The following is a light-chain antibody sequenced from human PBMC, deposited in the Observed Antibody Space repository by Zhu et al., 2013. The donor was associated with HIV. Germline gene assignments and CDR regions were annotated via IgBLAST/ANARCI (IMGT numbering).Light chain of an antibody. V-gene: IGLV3-1*01. Sequence: SYELTQPPSVSVSPGQTASITCSGDKLGDKYACWYQQKPGQSPVLVIYQDTKRPSGIPERFSGSNSGNTATLTISGTQAMDEADYYCQAWDRSIAVFGGGTKLTVL. CDR1: KLGDKY. CDR3: QAWDRSIAV. J-gene: IGLJ2*01. CDR2: QDT.